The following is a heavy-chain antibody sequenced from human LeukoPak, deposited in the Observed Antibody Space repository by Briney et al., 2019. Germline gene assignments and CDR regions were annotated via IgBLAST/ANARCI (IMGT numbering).Heavy chain of an antibody. CDR2: IRSKSNNYAT. CDR3: AKEFRWAVAGTADY. D-gene: IGHD6-19*01. J-gene: IGHJ4*02. Sequence: SGGSLRLSCAASGFIFSDSAVHWVRQASGKGLEWIGRIRSKSNNYATAYAESVKGRFTIARDDSKDTAYLHMNSLRTEDTAVYYCAKEFRWAVAGTADYWGQGTLVTVSS. V-gene: IGHV3-73*01. CDR1: GFIFSDSA.